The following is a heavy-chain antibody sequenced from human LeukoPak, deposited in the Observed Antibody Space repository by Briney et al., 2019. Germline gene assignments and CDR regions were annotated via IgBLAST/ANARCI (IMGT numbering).Heavy chain of an antibody. CDR1: GFTFSNAW. CDR2: IKSKTDGGTT. CDR3: TTEVKGDGYNYPFDY. J-gene: IGHJ4*02. V-gene: IGHV3-15*01. D-gene: IGHD5-24*01. Sequence: TGGSLRLSCAASGFTFSNAWMSWVRQAPGKGLEWVGRIKSKTDGGTTDYAAPVKGRFTISRDDSKNTLYLQMNSLKTEDTAVYYCTTEVKGDGYNYPFDYWGQGTLVTVSS.